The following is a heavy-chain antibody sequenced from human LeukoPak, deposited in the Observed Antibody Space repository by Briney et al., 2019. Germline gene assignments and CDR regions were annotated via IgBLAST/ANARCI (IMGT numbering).Heavy chain of an antibody. V-gene: IGHV3-48*03. CDR1: GFTFSSYA. Sequence: GGSLRLSCAASGFTFSSYAMSWVRQAPGKGLEWVSYISGSGTIIYYADSVKGRFTISRDNAKNSLYLQMNSLRVEDTAVYYCASGSRGHYGFDDWGQGTLVTVSS. CDR3: ASGSRGHYGFDD. J-gene: IGHJ4*02. CDR2: ISGSGTII. D-gene: IGHD3-10*01.